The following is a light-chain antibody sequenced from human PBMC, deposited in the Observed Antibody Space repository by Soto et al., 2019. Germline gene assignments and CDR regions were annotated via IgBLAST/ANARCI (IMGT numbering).Light chain of an antibody. CDR1: SSDVGGYNY. J-gene: IGLJ1*01. Sequence: QSALTQPPSVSGSPGQSITISCTGTSSDVGGYNYVSWYQHHPGKAPRLMIYEVSNRPSGVSDRFSGSKSGNTASLTISGLLAEDEADYYGSSYTSISTYVFGTGTKLTVL. CDR2: EVS. CDR3: SSYTSISTYV. V-gene: IGLV2-14*01.